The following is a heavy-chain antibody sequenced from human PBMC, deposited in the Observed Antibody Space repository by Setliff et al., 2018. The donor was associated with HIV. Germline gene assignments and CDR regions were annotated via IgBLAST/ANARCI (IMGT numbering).Heavy chain of an antibody. V-gene: IGHV4-38-2*01. CDR1: GDSISSGSY. Sequence: SETLSLTCVVSGDSISSGSYWGWIRQPPGKGLEWIGSIYHRGGTYYNPSLKSRVTMSADTSKNQFSLKLSSVTAADTAVCYCARRGSYYGDFDYWGQGTLVTVSS. J-gene: IGHJ4*02. CDR2: IYHRGGT. CDR3: ARRGSYYGDFDY. D-gene: IGHD1-26*01.